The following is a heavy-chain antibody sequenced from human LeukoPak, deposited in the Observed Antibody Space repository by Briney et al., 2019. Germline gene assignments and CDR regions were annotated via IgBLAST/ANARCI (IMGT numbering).Heavy chain of an antibody. CDR1: GGSISSSYR. CDR3: ARRGEGGAVAGQWYFDL. CDR2: IFYSGTT. J-gene: IGHJ2*01. D-gene: IGHD6-19*01. Sequence: SETLSLTCTVSGGSISSSYRWGWIRQPPGKGLEWIGNIFYSGTTYYNPSLKSRVTLSVDTSKNQFSLKLSSVTAADTAVYYCARRGEGGAVAGQWYFDLWGRGTLVTVSS. V-gene: IGHV4-39*01.